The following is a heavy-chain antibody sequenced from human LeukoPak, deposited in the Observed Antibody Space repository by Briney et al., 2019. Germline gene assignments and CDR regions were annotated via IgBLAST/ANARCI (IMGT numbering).Heavy chain of an antibody. J-gene: IGHJ4*02. Sequence: PSETLSLTCAVYGGSFSGYYWSWIRQPPGKGLEWIGEINHSGSTNYNPSLKSRVTISVDTSKNQFSLKLSSVTAADTAVYYCARGERDTAISYWGRGTLVTVSS. V-gene: IGHV4-34*01. D-gene: IGHD5-18*01. CDR2: INHSGST. CDR1: GGSFSGYY. CDR3: ARGERDTAISY.